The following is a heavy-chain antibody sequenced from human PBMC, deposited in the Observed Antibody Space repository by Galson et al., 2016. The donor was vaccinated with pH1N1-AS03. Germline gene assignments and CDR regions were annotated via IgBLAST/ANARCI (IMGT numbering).Heavy chain of an antibody. CDR1: GFTFNNTW. CDR2: IKSKTDGGTT. D-gene: IGHD5-18*01. CDR3: VTGGNNFGHEY. V-gene: IGHV3-15*01. J-gene: IGHJ4*01. Sequence: SLRLSCAGSGFTFNNTWMSWVRQAPGEGLEWVGRIKSKTDGGTTEYAAPVKGRFTISRDDSRDTLHLQMNSLKTEDSALYYCVTGGNNFGHEYWGQGTLVTVFS.